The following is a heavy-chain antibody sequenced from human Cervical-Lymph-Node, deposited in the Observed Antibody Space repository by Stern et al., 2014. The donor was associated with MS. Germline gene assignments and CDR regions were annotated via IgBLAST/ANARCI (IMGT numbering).Heavy chain of an antibody. CDR1: GFTFSSYA. CDR2: ISGSGGST. D-gene: IGHD3-22*01. Sequence: EVQLVESGGGLVQPGGSLRLSCAASGFTFSSYAMSWVRQAPGKGLEWVSAISGSGGSTYYADSVKGRFTISRDNSKNTLYLQMNSLRAEDTAVYYCAKATYYYDSSGYYYAFQHWGQGTLVTVSS. V-gene: IGHV3-23*04. CDR3: AKATYYYDSSGYYYAFQH. J-gene: IGHJ1*01.